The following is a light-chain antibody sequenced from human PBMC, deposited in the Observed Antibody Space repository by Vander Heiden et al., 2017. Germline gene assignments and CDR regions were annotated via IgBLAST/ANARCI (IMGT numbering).Light chain of an antibody. CDR3: QQSYSTPWT. Sequence: DIQMTQSPSSLSASVGDAVSVTCRASQRISTYLNWYQQKPGEAPTLLIYGAYTLHSGVPSRFSGTGSGTQFTLTINSLEPEDFATYYCQQSYSTPWTFGQGTNLELK. CDR2: GAY. CDR1: QRISTY. J-gene: IGKJ2*02. V-gene: IGKV1-39*01.